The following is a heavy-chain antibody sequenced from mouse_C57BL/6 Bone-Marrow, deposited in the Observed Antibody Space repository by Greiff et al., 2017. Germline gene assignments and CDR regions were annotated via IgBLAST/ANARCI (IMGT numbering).Heavy chain of an antibody. V-gene: IGHV5-17*01. CDR1: GFTFSDYG. D-gene: IGHD2-1*01. Sequence: EVKLVESGGGLVKPGGSLKLSCAASGFTFSDYGMHWVRQAPEKGLEWVAYISSGSSTIYYADTVKGRFTISRDNAKNTLFLQMTSLRSEDTAMYYCARPGNHGSYYYAMDYWGQGTSVTGSS. CDR2: ISSGSSTI. CDR3: ARPGNHGSYYYAMDY. J-gene: IGHJ4*01.